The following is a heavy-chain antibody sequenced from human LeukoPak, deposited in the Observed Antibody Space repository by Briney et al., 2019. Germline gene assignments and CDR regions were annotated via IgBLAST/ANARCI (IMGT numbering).Heavy chain of an antibody. D-gene: IGHD5-12*01. J-gene: IGHJ6*03. Sequence: PGGSLRLSCAASGFTFDDYAMHWVRQAPGKGLEWVSLISWDGGSTYYADSVKGRFTISRDNSKNPLYLQMNSLRAEDTALYYCAKRGGYDFNYYMDVWGKGTTVTVSS. CDR1: GFTFDDYA. CDR2: ISWDGGST. V-gene: IGHV3-43D*03. CDR3: AKRGGYDFNYYMDV.